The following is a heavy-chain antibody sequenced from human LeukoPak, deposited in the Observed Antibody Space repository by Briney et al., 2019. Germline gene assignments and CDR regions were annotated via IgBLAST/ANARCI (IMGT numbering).Heavy chain of an antibody. J-gene: IGHJ6*03. D-gene: IGHD2-2*01. V-gene: IGHV6-1*01. CDR1: GDSVSSNSAA. CDR2: TYYRSKWYN. CDR3: ARAERFRVVPAANRFHDYYYYMDV. Sequence: PSQTLSLTCAISGDSVSSNSAAWNWIRQSPSRGLEWLGRTYYRSKWYNDYAVSVKSRITINPDTSKNQFSLQLNSVTPEDTAVYYCARAERFRVVPAANRFHDYYYYMDVWGKGTTVTVSS.